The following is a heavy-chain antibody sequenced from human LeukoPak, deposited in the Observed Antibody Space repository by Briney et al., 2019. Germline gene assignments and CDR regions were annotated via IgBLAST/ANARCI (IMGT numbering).Heavy chain of an antibody. J-gene: IGHJ4*02. CDR2: INHSGST. D-gene: IGHD1-14*01. Sequence: PSETLSLTCAVYGGSFSGYYWSWIRQPPGKGLEWIGEINHSGSTNYNPSLKSRVTISVDTSKNQFSLKLSSVAAADTAVYYCARDRLRRSNNHYFDYWGQGTLVTVSS. V-gene: IGHV4-34*01. CDR3: ARDRLRRSNNHYFDY. CDR1: GGSFSGYY.